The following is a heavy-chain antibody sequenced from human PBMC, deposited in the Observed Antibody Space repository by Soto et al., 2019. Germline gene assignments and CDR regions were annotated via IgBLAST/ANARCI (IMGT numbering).Heavy chain of an antibody. CDR2: IYWDDDK. J-gene: IGHJ6*02. Sequence: QITLKESGPTLVKPTQTLTLTYTFSGFSLSTSGVGVGWIRQPSGKALEWLALIYWDDDKRYSPSLKNRLTITRDTSRTQVVLTMTNMDPVDTATYYCARQASGYTYDYPYYYYGMDVWGQGTTVTVSS. CDR1: GFSLSTSGVG. D-gene: IGHD5-18*01. V-gene: IGHV2-5*02. CDR3: ARQASGYTYDYPYYYYGMDV.